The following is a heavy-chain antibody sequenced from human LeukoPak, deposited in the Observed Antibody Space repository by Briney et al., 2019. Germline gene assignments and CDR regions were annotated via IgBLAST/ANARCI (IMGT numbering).Heavy chain of an antibody. Sequence: GGSLRLSCAASGFTFSSYGMHWVRQAPGKGLEWVAFIRHDGSNKYYADPVKGRFTISRDNSKDTLFLQMNSLRAEDTAVYYCAKGSKEVLFTRDHHMDVWGKGTTVTISS. J-gene: IGHJ6*03. D-gene: IGHD3-3*01. V-gene: IGHV3-30*02. CDR2: IRHDGSNK. CDR1: GFTFSSYG. CDR3: AKGSKEVLFTRDHHMDV.